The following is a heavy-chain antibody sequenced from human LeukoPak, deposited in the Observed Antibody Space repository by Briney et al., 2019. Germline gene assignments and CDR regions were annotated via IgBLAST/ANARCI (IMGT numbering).Heavy chain of an antibody. J-gene: IGHJ4*02. CDR2: ISASGGST. CDR1: GFTFSSSA. Sequence: GGSLRLSCAASGFTFSSSAMSWVRQVPGKGLEWVSGISASGGSTSYADSVRGRFTISRDNSKNTLYVQMNSLRDEDTAVYYCAKDHRWESPHYLDSWGQGTLVTVSS. D-gene: IGHD1-26*01. V-gene: IGHV3-23*01. CDR3: AKDHRWESPHYLDS.